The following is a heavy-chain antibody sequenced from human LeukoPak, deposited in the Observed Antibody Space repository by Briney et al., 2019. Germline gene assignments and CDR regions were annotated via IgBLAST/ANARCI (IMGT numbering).Heavy chain of an antibody. J-gene: IGHJ4*02. D-gene: IGHD3-22*01. CDR2: IYYSGST. CDR3: ASLEYYYDSSGYYRFDY. V-gene: IGHV4-39*07. CDR1: GGSISSSSYY. Sequence: SETLSLTCTVSGGSISSSSYYWGWIRQPPGKGLEWIGSIYYSGSTYYNPSLKSRVTISVDTSKNQFSLKLSSVTAADTAVYYSASLEYYYDSSGYYRFDYWGQGTLVTVSS.